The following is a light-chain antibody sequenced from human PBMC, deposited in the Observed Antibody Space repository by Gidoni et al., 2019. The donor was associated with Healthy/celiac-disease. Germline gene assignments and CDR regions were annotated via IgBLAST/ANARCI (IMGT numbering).Light chain of an antibody. CDR2: DAS. CDR1: QSVSSY. Sequence: EIVLTQPPATLSLSPGERATLPCRASQSVSSYLAWYQQKPGQAPRLLLYDASNRATGIPARFSGSGSGSDFALTISSLEPEDFAVYYCQQRSNWPPYTFGQGTKLEIK. CDR3: QQRSNWPPYT. J-gene: IGKJ2*01. V-gene: IGKV3-11*01.